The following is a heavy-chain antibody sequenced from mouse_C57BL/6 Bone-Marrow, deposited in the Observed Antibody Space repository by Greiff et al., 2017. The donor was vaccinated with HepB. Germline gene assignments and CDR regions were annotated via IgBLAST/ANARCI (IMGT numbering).Heavy chain of an antibody. D-gene: IGHD1-1*01. CDR3: ARFITTVVPYYYAMDY. V-gene: IGHV1-18*01. CDR2: INPNNGGT. J-gene: IGHJ4*01. Sequence: EVQLQQSGPELVKPGASVKIPCKASGYTFTDYNMDWVKQSHGKSLEWIGDINPNNGGTIYNQKFKGKATLTVDKSSSTAYMELRSLTSEDTAVYYCARFITTVVPYYYAMDYWGQGTSVTVSS. CDR1: GYTFTDYN.